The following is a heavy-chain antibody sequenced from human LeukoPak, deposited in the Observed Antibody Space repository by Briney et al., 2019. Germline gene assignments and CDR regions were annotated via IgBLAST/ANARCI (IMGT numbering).Heavy chain of an antibody. CDR3: ARGLRAHAAGFRGVVGNWFDP. CDR1: GDPFGTYY. D-gene: IGHD3-10*01. V-gene: IGHV4-4*07. J-gene: IGHJ5*02. Sequence: PSETLSLTCTVSGDPFGTYYWTWMRLPAGKGLEWIGRMHASGTTNYNPSLMGRVTMSVDTSKKQFSLKLRSVTAADTAVYYCARGLRAHAAGFRGVVGNWFDPWGQGTLVTVSS. CDR2: MHASGTT.